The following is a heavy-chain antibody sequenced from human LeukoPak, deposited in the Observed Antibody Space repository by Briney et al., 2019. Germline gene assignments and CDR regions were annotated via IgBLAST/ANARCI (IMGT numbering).Heavy chain of an antibody. V-gene: IGHV4-59*08. CDR2: IYYSGSS. J-gene: IGHJ4*02. Sequence: SETLSLTCTVSGGSLRSYYWASVRQPAGKGLEWIGSIYYSGSSDYNPSLKSRVTISVDTSKDQFSLKLSSVTAADTAVYYCARQSYSSSWYFFDHWGQRARDTVSS. CDR3: ARQSYSSSWYFFDH. D-gene: IGHD6-13*01. CDR1: GGSLRSYY.